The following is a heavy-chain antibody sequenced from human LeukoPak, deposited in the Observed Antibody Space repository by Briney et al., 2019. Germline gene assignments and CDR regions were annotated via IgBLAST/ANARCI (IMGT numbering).Heavy chain of an antibody. D-gene: IGHD2-15*01. CDR3: ARDIFYCSGGSCYGRGFNY. CDR2: INPNSGGT. V-gene: IGHV1-2*02. J-gene: IGHJ4*02. Sequence: GASVKVSCKASGYTFTGYYMHWVRQAPGQGLEWMGWINPNSGGTNYAQKFQGRVTMTRDTSISTAYMELSRLRSDDTAVYYCARDIFYCSGGSCYGRGFNYWGQGTLVTVSS. CDR1: GYTFTGYY.